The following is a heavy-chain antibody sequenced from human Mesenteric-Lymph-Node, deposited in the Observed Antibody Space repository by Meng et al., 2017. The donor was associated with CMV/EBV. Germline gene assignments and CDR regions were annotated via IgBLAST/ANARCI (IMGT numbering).Heavy chain of an antibody. Sequence: GGSLRLSCSASGFAFSAYGIHWVRQAPGKGLEWVAFIRYDGNNQEFADSVKGRFTISRDNSKNTVYLQMKSLRIEDTAVYFCAKDMKIYHLGSGTYLDFWGQGTLVTVSS. V-gene: IGHV3-30*02. D-gene: IGHD3-10*01. CDR1: GFAFSAYG. CDR2: IRYDGNNQ. J-gene: IGHJ4*02. CDR3: AKDMKIYHLGSGTYLDF.